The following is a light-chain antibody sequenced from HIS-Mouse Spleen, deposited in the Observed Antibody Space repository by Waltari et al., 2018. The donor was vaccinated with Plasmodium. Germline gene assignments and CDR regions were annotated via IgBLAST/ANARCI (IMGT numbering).Light chain of an antibody. CDR3: SSYAGSNNLV. Sequence: QSALTQPPSASGSPGQSVTISCTGTSSDVGGYNYVSWYQQHPGKAPKLGIYEVSKRPSGVPDRFSGSKYGKPAALTVSGLQAEDGADYYCSSYAGSNNLVFGGGTKLTVL. CDR1: SSDVGGYNY. V-gene: IGLV2-8*01. CDR2: EVS. J-gene: IGLJ2*01.